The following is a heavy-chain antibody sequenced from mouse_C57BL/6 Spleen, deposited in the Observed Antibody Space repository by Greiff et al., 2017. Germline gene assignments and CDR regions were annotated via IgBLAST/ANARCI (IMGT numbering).Heavy chain of an antibody. CDR1: GFTFSDYY. V-gene: IGHV5-12*01. CDR2: ISNGGGST. CDR3: ARLLGLNYFDY. Sequence: EVMLVESGGGLVQPGGSLKLSCAASGFTFSDYYMYWVRQTPEKRLEWVAYISNGGGSTYYPDTVQGRFTISRDNAKNPLYLQMSLLKSEDTAMYYCARLLGLNYFDYWGQGTTLTVSS. D-gene: IGHD4-1*01. J-gene: IGHJ2*01.